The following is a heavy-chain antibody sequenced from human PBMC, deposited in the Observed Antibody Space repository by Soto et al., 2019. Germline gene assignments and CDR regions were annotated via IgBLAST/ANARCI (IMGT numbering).Heavy chain of an antibody. Sequence: VSGPTLVNPTQTLTLTCTFSGFSLTTSGVGVGWIRQPPGKALEWLALIYSDDNKRYSPSLKSRLTITKDISKNQVVLIMPNMDPVDTATYYCAHRPLESIAAVGFDFWGQGILVTVS. CDR2: IYSDDNK. J-gene: IGHJ4*02. V-gene: IGHV2-5*02. CDR1: GFSLTTSGVG. D-gene: IGHD6-13*01. CDR3: AHRPLESIAAVGFDF.